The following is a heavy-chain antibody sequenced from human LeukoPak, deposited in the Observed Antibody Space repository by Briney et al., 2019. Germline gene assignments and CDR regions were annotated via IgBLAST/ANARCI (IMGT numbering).Heavy chain of an antibody. V-gene: IGHV1-24*01. CDR2: FDPEDGET. Sequence: ASVKVSCKVSGYTLTELSMHWVRQAPGKGLERMGGFDPEDGETIYAQKFQGRVTMTEDTSTDTAYMELSSLRSEDTAVYYCATSHGGNPSRYYYYYYMDVWGKGTTVTVSS. CDR1: GYTLTELS. D-gene: IGHD4-23*01. J-gene: IGHJ6*03. CDR3: ATSHGGNPSRYYYYYYMDV.